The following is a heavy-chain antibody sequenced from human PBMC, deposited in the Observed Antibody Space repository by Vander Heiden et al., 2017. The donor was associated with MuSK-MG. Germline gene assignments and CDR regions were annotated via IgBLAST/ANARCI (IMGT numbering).Heavy chain of an antibody. D-gene: IGHD6-25*01. CDR2: ISSSSSYI. V-gene: IGHV3-21*01. Sequence: EVQLVAAGGGLFKPGGSLRLSCAASGFTLSSYSMNWVRQAPGKGLEWVSSISSSSSYIYYADSVKGRFTISRDNAKNSLYLQMNSLRAEDTAVYYCARDRGSGAFDIWGQGTMVTVSS. CDR1: GFTLSSYS. CDR3: ARDRGSGAFDI. J-gene: IGHJ3*02.